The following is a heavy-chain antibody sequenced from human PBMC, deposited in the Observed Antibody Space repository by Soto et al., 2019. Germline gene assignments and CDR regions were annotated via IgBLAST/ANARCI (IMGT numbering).Heavy chain of an antibody. CDR2: ISYDGVNK. J-gene: IGHJ4*02. Sequence: QVPLVESGGGVVQPGRSLRVSCAASGFSFSSSGMHWVRQAPGKGLEWVAVISYDGVNKYYGDSVKGRFTVSRDNSKNTVFLQMNSLRPDDTAMYYCAKDSDSGGFDSWGQGTLVTVSS. CDR1: GFSFSSSG. D-gene: IGHD2-15*01. V-gene: IGHV3-30*18. CDR3: AKDSDSGGFDS.